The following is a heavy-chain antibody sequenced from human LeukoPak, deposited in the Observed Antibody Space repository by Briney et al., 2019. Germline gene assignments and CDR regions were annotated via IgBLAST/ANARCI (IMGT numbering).Heavy chain of an antibody. Sequence: GGSLRLSCAASGFTFSSYSMNWVRQAPGKGLEWVSYISSSSSTIYYADSVKGRFTIARDNAKNSLYLQMNSLRDEDTAVYYCARGGYSYGDEFGDYWGQGTLVTVSS. J-gene: IGHJ4*02. CDR1: GFTFSSYS. D-gene: IGHD5-18*01. CDR2: ISSSSSTI. V-gene: IGHV3-48*02. CDR3: ARGGYSYGDEFGDY.